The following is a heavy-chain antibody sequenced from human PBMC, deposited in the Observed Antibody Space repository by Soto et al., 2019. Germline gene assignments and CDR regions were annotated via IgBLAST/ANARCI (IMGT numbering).Heavy chain of an antibody. V-gene: IGHV4-39*01. CDR1: GGSISSISYY. CDR3: ARHLVNGYSSNWSPSPSDY. D-gene: IGHD6-13*01. Sequence: LSLTFTVSGGSISSISYYWGWIRQPPGKGLEWIGSIYYSGSTYYNPSLKSRVTISVDTSKNQFSLRLSSVTAADTAVYYCARHLVNGYSSNWSPSPSDYWGQGKSVTVFS. J-gene: IGHJ4*02. CDR2: IYYSGST.